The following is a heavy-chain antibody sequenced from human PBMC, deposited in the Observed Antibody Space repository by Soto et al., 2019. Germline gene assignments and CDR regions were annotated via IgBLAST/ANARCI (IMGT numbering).Heavy chain of an antibody. D-gene: IGHD6-13*01. V-gene: IGHV2-5*02. CDR3: ARDSSGYYGMDV. Sequence: QITLKESGPPLVKPTQTLTLTCTVSGFSLSTRGMGVGWIRQPPGKALEWLALIYWDDDKRYSPSLKSRLTLTKHTSKNQVVLTRTNVDPVDTGTYYCARDSSGYYGMDVWGQGTTVTVSS. J-gene: IGHJ6*02. CDR1: GFSLSTRGMG. CDR2: IYWDDDK.